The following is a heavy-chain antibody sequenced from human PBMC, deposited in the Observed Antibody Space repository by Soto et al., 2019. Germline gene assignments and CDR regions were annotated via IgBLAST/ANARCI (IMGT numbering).Heavy chain of an antibody. CDR1: GYTFSHYG. V-gene: IGHV3-30*03. D-gene: IGHD1-26*01. CDR3: ARYSGKYQGPIDY. Sequence: QVQLVESGGGVVQPGRSLRLSCAASGYTFSHYGIHWVRQAPGKGLEWLAVISYDGSNKHYADSVKGRFTVSRENSKNTRYLQMNSLRAEDTAVYFCARYSGKYQGPIDYWGQGTLVTVSS. CDR2: ISYDGSNK. J-gene: IGHJ4*02.